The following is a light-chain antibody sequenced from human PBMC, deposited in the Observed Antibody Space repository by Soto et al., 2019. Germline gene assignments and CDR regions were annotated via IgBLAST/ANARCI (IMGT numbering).Light chain of an antibody. CDR3: QQSYSTPWT. V-gene: IGKV1-39*01. Sequence: DIQMTQSPSSLSASVGDRVTITCRASQSISSYLNWYQQKPGKAPKVLIYAASSLQSGVPSRFSGSGSGTEFTLTISSLQPEDFATCYCQQSYSTPWTFGQGTKVEIK. J-gene: IGKJ1*01. CDR2: AAS. CDR1: QSISSY.